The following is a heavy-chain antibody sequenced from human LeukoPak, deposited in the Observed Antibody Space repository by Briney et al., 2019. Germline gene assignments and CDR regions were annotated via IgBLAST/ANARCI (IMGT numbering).Heavy chain of an antibody. CDR3: ARRNDFGI. J-gene: IGHJ3*02. CDR2: IYYSGST. V-gene: IGHV4-59*08. CDR1: GVSISVDH. Sequence: SETLSLTCTVSGVSISVDHWNWIRQPPGKGLEWIRYIYYSGSTNYNPSLKSLVTISIHTSKTQLSLNLTSVTAADTAVYYCARRNDFGIWGQGTMVTVSS.